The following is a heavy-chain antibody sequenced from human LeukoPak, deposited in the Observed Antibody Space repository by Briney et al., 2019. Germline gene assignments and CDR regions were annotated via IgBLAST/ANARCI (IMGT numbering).Heavy chain of an antibody. CDR2: ISSSGSHI. J-gene: IGHJ2*01. CDR1: GFTFSRYS. CDR3: AKDPGAYSYGYLSALWYFDL. Sequence: GESLRLSWAASGFTFSRYSVNWVRQAPGEGRGWVGSISSSGSHIYYAASVNGRFTISRDNATNSLYLQMNSLRAEDPAVYYCAKDPGAYSYGYLSALWYFDLWGRGTLVTVSS. D-gene: IGHD5-18*01. V-gene: IGHV3-21*04.